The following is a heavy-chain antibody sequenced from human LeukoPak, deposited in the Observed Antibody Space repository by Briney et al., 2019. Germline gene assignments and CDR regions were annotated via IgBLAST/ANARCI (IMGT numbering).Heavy chain of an antibody. V-gene: IGHV3-23*01. D-gene: IGHD3/OR15-3a*01. CDR3: ATHSTLDPNYYYYMDV. Sequence: GGSLRLSCAASGFTFSNYAMTWVRQAPGKGLEWVSSIRGTGGRTYYPDSVKGHFTISRDNSKNTLYLQMNSLRAEDTAVYYCATHSTLDPNYYYYMDVWGKGTTVTVSS. CDR1: GFTFSNYA. CDR2: IRGTGGRT. J-gene: IGHJ6*03.